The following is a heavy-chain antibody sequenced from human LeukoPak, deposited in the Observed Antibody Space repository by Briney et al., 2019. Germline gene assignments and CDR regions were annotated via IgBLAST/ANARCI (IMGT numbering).Heavy chain of an antibody. J-gene: IGHJ3*02. D-gene: IGHD3-9*01. CDR3: VKDMGFDLLKDAFHI. CDR1: GFTLADFA. CDR2: ISWDSGSQ. Sequence: GGSLRLSCVGSGFTLADFATHWVRQLPGKGLEWVSSISWDSGSQAYTDSVKGRFTISRDNDKNSLYLQMDSLRPEDTAFYYCVKDMGFDLLKDAFHIWGQGTLVTVSS. V-gene: IGHV3-9*01.